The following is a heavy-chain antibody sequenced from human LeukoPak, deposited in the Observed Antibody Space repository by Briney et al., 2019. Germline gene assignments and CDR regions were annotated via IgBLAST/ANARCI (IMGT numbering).Heavy chain of an antibody. CDR1: GWSLPEYG. CDR2: ISGSGERT. V-gene: IGHV3-20*04. D-gene: IGHD2-15*01. CDR3: SRDLCPRSYSLGY. J-gene: IGHJ4*02. Sequence: GGALRLSCVASGWSLPEYGRSWVGQAPGEGREGVCGISGSGERTEYAESVKGRLTISRDNAENALYLHMNSLRGDGTGLYYVSRDLCPRSYSLGYWGRGTLVTVSP.